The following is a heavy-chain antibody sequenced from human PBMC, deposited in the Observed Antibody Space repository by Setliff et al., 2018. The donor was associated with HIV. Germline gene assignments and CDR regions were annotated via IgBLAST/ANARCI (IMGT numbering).Heavy chain of an antibody. CDR2: INPNSGGT. V-gene: IGHV1-2*02. J-gene: IGHJ3*02. CDR3: ARDGYYDSSGYSAFDI. Sequence: ASVKVSCKASGDTFSGHYMHWVRQAPGQGLEWLGWINPNSGGTKYAQKFQGRVTMTRDTSISTAYMELSRPRSDDTAVYYCARDGYYDSSGYSAFDIWGQGTMVTVSS. CDR1: GDTFSGHY. D-gene: IGHD3-22*01.